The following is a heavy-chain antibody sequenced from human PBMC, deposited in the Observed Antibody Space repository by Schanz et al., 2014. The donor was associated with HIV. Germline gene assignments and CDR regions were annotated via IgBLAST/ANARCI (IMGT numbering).Heavy chain of an antibody. J-gene: IGHJ4*02. CDR3: ARTYTGDWSTGAD. Sequence: VQLVQSGAEVKKTGSSVKVSCKASGGTFSSSAISWVRQAPGQGLEWMGGIIPIFDTTNYAQKFQGRVTITADKSTSTVYMDLSSLRSEDTAVYYCARTYTGDWSTGADWGQGTLVTVSS. D-gene: IGHD2-21*02. CDR2: IIPIFDTT. V-gene: IGHV1-69*06. CDR1: GGTFSSSA.